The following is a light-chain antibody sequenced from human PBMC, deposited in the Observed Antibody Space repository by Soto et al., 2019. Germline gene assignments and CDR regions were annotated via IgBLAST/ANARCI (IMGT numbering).Light chain of an antibody. CDR2: APS. CDR1: QDIRSD. Sequence: TQMTQFPASLSASVGDRVTIHCRASQDIRSDLGWYQQKPGKAPKRLISAPSSLQSQVPSRFSGSGSGTDFTLTISSLQPEDCAIYFCQQANSFPITFGQGTRLEIK. V-gene: IGKV1-17*01. J-gene: IGKJ5*01. CDR3: QQANSFPIT.